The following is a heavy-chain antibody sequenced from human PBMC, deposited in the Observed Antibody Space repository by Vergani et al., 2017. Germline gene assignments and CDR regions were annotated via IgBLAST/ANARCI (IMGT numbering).Heavy chain of an antibody. D-gene: IGHD5-18*01. CDR3: ARVPETGAWIQLWPANYFDY. J-gene: IGHJ4*02. Sequence: QVQLVESGGGVVQPGRSLRLSCAASGFTFSSYGMHWVRQAPGKGLEWVAVIWGDGINKYYADSVKGRFTISRDNSKNTLYLQMNSLRAEDTAVYYCARVPETGAWIQLWPANYFDYWGQGTLVTVSS. CDR2: IWGDGINK. V-gene: IGHV3-33*01. CDR1: GFTFSSYG.